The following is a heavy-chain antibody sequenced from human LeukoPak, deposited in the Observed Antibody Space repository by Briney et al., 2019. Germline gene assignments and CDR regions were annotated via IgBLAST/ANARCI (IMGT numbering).Heavy chain of an antibody. CDR1: GGSISSYY. J-gene: IGHJ3*02. CDR2: IYYSGST. CDR3: ASGGYCSGGSCYLDAFDI. V-gene: IGHV4-59*01. Sequence: SETLSLTCTVSGGSISSYYWSWIRRPPGKGLEWIGYIYYSGSTNYNPSLKSRVTISVDTSKNQFSLKLSSVTAADTAVYYCASGGYCSGGSCYLDAFDIWGQGTMVTVSS. D-gene: IGHD2-15*01.